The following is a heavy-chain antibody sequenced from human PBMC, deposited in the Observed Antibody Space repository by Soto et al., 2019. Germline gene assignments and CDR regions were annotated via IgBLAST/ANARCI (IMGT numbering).Heavy chain of an antibody. CDR1: GFTFSSYW. Sequence: LRLSCAASGFTFSSYWMHWVRQAPGKGLVWVSRINSDGSSTSYADSVKGRFTISRDNAKNTLYLQMNSLRAEDTAVYYCARGNIRGSGYDFWSGENAFDIWGHGTMVTVSS. CDR3: ARGNIRGSGYDFWSGENAFDI. CDR2: INSDGSST. V-gene: IGHV3-74*01. J-gene: IGHJ3*02. D-gene: IGHD3-3*01.